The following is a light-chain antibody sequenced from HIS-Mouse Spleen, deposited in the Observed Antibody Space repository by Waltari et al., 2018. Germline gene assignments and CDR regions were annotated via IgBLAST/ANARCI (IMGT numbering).Light chain of an antibody. J-gene: IGLJ3*02. Sequence: QSALTQPASVSGSPGQSITISCTGTSSDVGSYNLVSWYQQHPGKAPKLRIYEGSKRPSWVSNRLSGSKSGNTASLTISGLQAEDEADYYCCSYAGSSTWVFGGGTKLTVL. V-gene: IGLV2-23*01. CDR1: SSDVGSYNL. CDR2: EGS. CDR3: CSYAGSSTWV.